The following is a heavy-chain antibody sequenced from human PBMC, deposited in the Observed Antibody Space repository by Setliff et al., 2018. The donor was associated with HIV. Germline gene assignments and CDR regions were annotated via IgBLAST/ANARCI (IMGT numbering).Heavy chain of an antibody. Sequence: PGESLKISCAASGFSFTSYAMAWVRQAPGKGLEWVSVDSGNGNTTYYADSVKGRFTISRDNSKNTVSLQVNSLTAEDTAVFYCAKVSNRGQHYFEYWGQGTLVTVSS. J-gene: IGHJ4*02. V-gene: IGHV3-23*01. CDR3: AKVSNRGQHYFEY. D-gene: IGHD4-4*01. CDR1: GFSFTSYA. CDR2: DSGNGNTT.